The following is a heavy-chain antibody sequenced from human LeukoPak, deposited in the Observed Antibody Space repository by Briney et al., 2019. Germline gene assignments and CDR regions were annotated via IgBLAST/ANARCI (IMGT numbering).Heavy chain of an antibody. D-gene: IGHD3-10*01. CDR1: GGSISSSNW. CDR3: ASGRFGELGRWFDP. CDR2: IYHSGST. J-gene: IGHJ5*02. Sequence: SETLSLTCAVSGGSISSSNWWSWVRPPPGKGLEWIGEIYHSGSTNYNPSLKSRVTISVDKSKNQFSLKLSSVTAADTAVYYCASGRFGELGRWFDPWGQGTLVTVSS. V-gene: IGHV4-4*02.